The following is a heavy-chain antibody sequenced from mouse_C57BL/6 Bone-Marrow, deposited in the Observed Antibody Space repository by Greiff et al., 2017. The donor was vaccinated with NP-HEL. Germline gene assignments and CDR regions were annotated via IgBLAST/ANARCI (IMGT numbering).Heavy chain of an antibody. CDR2: IHPNSGST. D-gene: IGHD1-1*01. J-gene: IGHJ3*01. V-gene: IGHV1-64*01. CDR1: GYTFTSYW. Sequence: QVQLKQPGAELVKPGASVKLSCKASGYTFTSYWMHWVKQRPGQGLEWIGMIHPNSGSTNYNEKFKSKATLTVDKSSSTAYMQLSSLTSEDSAVYYCARGWITTVVATPFAYWGQGTLVTVSA. CDR3: ARGWITTVVATPFAY.